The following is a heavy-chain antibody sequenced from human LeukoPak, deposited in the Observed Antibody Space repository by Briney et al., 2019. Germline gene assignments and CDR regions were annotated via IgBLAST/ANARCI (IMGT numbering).Heavy chain of an antibody. CDR2: IKQDGSEK. CDR1: GFTFSTYG. D-gene: IGHD3-22*01. Sequence: PGGSLRLSCAASGFTFSTYGMHWVRQAPGKGLEWVANIKQDGSEKYYVDSVKGRFTISRDNAKNSLYLQMNSLRAEDTAVYYCARPFSYYDSGGYRHYWGQGTLVTVSS. J-gene: IGHJ4*02. V-gene: IGHV3-7*01. CDR3: ARPFSYYDSGGYRHY.